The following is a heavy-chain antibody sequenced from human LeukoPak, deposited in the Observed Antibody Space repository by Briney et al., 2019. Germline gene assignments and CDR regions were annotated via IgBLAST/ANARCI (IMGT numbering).Heavy chain of an antibody. CDR3: ARVPGPYTTSRFDY. V-gene: IGHV1-2*02. CDR2: IDPNSGGT. D-gene: IGHD6-13*01. CDR1: GYTFTDYY. Sequence: ASVRVSCKTSGYTFTDYYLHWVRQAPGQGLEWMGRIDPNSGGTNYAQKFQVRVTVTRDTSISTVYMELSGLRSDDTAAYYCARVPGPYTTSRFDYWGQGTLVTVSS. J-gene: IGHJ4*02.